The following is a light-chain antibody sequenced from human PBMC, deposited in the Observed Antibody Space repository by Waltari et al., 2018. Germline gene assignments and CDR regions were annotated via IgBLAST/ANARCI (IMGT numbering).Light chain of an antibody. Sequence: EIVMTQSPVILSVSPGDGATLSCRASQNVCSDLAWYQQKPGQPPRLLIYDASTRASDSPARFSGRGSGTEFTLTISSLQSEDVAIYYCQQYNERPPLTFGGGTKVDIK. V-gene: IGKV3-15*01. J-gene: IGKJ4*01. CDR3: QQYNERPPLT. CDR1: QNVCSD. CDR2: DAS.